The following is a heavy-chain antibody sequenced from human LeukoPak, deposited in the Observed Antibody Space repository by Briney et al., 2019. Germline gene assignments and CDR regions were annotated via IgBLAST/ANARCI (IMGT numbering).Heavy chain of an antibody. CDR2: ISSKANSYAT. CDR3: STVARGELHKVETTDY. V-gene: IGHV3-73*01. J-gene: IGHJ4*02. Sequence: PGGSLRLSCAASGFTFSGSAVHWVRQASGKGLEWVGRISSKANSYATAYAASVKGRLTISRDDSKNTAHLQMNSLKTEDTAVYYCSTVARGELHKVETTDYWGQGTLVTVSS. D-gene: IGHD3-16*01. CDR1: GFTFSGSA.